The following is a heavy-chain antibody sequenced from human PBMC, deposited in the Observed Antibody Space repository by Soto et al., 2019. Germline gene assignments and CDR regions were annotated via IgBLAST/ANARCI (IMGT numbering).Heavy chain of an antibody. J-gene: IGHJ4*02. D-gene: IGHD3-10*01. CDR1: GFTFRSYA. V-gene: IGHV3-30-3*01. CDR2: ISYDGSNK. CDR3: ASDGVLICFGELSYYLDF. Sequence: QVQLVESGGGVVQPGRSLRLSCAASGFTFRSYAMHWFRQAPGKGLEWVAVISYDGSNKYYADPVTGPITISRDNAKNELYRRKNNQRAEDTAVYYCASDGVLICFGELSYYLDFWGKGTMVTVSS.